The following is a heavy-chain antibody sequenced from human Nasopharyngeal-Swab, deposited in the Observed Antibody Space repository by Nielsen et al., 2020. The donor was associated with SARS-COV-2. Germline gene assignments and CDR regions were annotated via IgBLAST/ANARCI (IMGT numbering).Heavy chain of an antibody. Sequence: SETLSLTCTVSGGSISSSSYYWGWIRQPPGKGLEWIGSIYYSGSTYYNPSLKSRVTISVDTSKNQFSLKLSSVTAADTAVYYCARPSSSWYGDYFDYWGQGTLVTVSS. D-gene: IGHD6-13*01. V-gene: IGHV4-39*07. J-gene: IGHJ4*02. CDR2: IYYSGST. CDR1: GGSISSSSYY. CDR3: ARPSSSWYGDYFDY.